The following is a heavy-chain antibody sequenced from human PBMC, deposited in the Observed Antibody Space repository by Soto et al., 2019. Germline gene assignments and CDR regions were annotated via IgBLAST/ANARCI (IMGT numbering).Heavy chain of an antibody. J-gene: IGHJ4*02. Sequence: QVQLVQSGAEVKKPGSSVKVSCKASGGTFSSYAISWVQQAPGQGLEWMGGIIPIFGTANYAQKFQGRVTITADKSTSTAYMELSSLRSEDTAVYYCAATLRYSGYDPPRYWGQGTLVTVSS. D-gene: IGHD5-12*01. CDR3: AATLRYSGYDPPRY. V-gene: IGHV1-69*06. CDR1: GGTFSSYA. CDR2: IIPIFGTA.